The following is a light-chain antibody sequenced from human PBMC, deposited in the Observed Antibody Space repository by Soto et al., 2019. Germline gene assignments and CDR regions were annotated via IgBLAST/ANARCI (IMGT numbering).Light chain of an antibody. Sequence: QSVLTQPASVSGSLGQSITIACTGTNSDVGAYEFVSRYRHHPGKAPQLIIYEVSNRPSGVSNRFSGSKSGNTASLTISGLQAEDEAHYYCCSYSSSSTLVFGTGTKVTVL. J-gene: IGLJ1*01. CDR3: CSYSSSSTLV. CDR1: NSDVGAYEF. V-gene: IGLV2-14*01. CDR2: EVS.